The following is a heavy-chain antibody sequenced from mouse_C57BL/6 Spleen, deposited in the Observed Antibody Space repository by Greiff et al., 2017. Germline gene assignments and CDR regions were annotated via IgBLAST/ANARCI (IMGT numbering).Heavy chain of an antibody. J-gene: IGHJ2*01. CDR1: GYTFTSYW. CDR3: ARRDGPSYYLDY. D-gene: IGHD2-3*01. V-gene: IGHV1-61*01. Sequence: QVQLQQSGTVLARPGASVKMSCKTSGYTFTSYWMDWVKQRPGQGLEWIGNLYPSDSETHYNQKFKDKATLTVDKSSSTAYMQLSSRTAEDSAFYYCARRDGPSYYLDYWGQGTTLTVSS. CDR2: LYPSDSET.